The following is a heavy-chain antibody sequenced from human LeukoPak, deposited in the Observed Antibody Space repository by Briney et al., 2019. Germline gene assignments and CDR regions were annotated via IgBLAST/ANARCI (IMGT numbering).Heavy chain of an antibody. Sequence: GGSLRLSCVVSGFTFSNYSIHWVRQAPGKGLEWVAVISSGGGNKIYADSVKGRFTISRDNSRKTVNLQLNSLRTEDTAIYYCTREKRGSPFDSWGQGTLVTVSS. CDR3: TREKRGSPFDS. J-gene: IGHJ4*02. D-gene: IGHD3-10*01. CDR2: ISSGGGNK. V-gene: IGHV3-30-3*01. CDR1: GFTFSNYS.